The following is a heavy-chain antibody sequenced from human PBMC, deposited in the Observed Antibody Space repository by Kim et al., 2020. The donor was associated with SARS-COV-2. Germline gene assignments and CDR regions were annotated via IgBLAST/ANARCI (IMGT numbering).Heavy chain of an antibody. J-gene: IGHJ4*02. CDR1: GFTFSNFW. Sequence: GGSLRRSCAASGFTFSNFWMTWVRQAPGKGLEWVAQINGDGSDKYFVDSVKGRFTISRDNTKNSVYLQMSNLRAEDTAMYYCARDGRLHYWGQGTLVTVSS. CDR3: ARDGRLHY. V-gene: IGHV3-7*01. D-gene: IGHD1-26*01. CDR2: INGDGSDK.